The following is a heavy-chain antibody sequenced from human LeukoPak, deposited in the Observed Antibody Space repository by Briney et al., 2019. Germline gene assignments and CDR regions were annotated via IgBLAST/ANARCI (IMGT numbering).Heavy chain of an antibody. D-gene: IGHD4-17*01. CDR2: IYYSGST. Sequence: PSETLSLTCTVSGGSISSYYWSWIRQPPGKGLEWIGHIYYSGSTNYNPSLKSRVTISVDTSKNQFSLKLSSVTAADTAVYYCARDDYGDYGGFDYWGQGTLVTVSS. V-gene: IGHV4-59*01. CDR1: GGSISSYY. J-gene: IGHJ4*02. CDR3: ARDDYGDYGGFDY.